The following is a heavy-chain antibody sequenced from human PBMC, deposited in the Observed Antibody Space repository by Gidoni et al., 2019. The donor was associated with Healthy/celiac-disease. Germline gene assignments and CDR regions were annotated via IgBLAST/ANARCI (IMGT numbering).Heavy chain of an antibody. D-gene: IGHD3-10*01. V-gene: IGHV4-34*01. CDR2: INHSGST. CDR1: GGSFSGYY. J-gene: IGHJ5*02. CDR3: ARVYRFEVVRGVMKSGGTHSQKGRFDP. Sequence: QVQLQQWGAGLLKPSETLSLTCAVYGGSFSGYYWSWIRQPPGKGLEWIGEINHSGSTNYNPSLKSRVTISVDTSKNQFSLKLSSVTAADTAVYYCARVYRFEVVRGVMKSGGTHSQKGRFDPWGQGTLVTVSS.